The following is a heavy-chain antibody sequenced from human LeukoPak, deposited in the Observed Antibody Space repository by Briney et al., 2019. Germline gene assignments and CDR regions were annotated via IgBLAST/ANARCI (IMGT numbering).Heavy chain of an antibody. CDR3: AKASWVSTADAVL. V-gene: IGHV3-23*01. D-gene: IGHD3-16*01. Sequence: PGGSLRLSCVASGFIFGSYAMSWVRETPARGLEWVSSLRGNGDAFYADSVKGRFTLSRDESRNTVYLQLNKLRVEDTAIYYCAKASWVSTADAVLWGQGTVVTVSS. CDR2: LRGNGDA. J-gene: IGHJ4*02. CDR1: GFIFGSYA.